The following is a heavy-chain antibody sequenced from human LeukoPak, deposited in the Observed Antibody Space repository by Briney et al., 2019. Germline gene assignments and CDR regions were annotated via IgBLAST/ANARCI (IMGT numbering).Heavy chain of an antibody. CDR3: VRLGGDDFDY. J-gene: IGHJ4*02. CDR1: GFRVSDYS. D-gene: IGHD1-26*01. Sequence: PGGSLRLSCSAAGFRVSDYSMDWVRQAPGKGMEYVSAIRSNGGGTNYADSVKGRFTISRDNSKNTLYLQMSSLRAEDTAVYYCVRLGGDDFDYWGQGTLVTVSS. CDR2: IRSNGGGT. V-gene: IGHV3-64D*06.